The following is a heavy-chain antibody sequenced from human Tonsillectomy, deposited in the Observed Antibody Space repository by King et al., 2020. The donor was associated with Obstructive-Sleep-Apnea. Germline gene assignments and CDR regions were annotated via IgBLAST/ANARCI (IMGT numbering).Heavy chain of an antibody. CDR1: GGSISSYY. V-gene: IGHV4-59*01. CDR3: ARVGHPGCSSTSCYSPEERDYGMDV. J-gene: IGHJ6*02. CDR2: IYYSGST. Sequence: QLQESGPGLVKPSETLSLTCTVSGGSISSYYWSWIRQPPGKGLEWIGYIYYSGSTNYNPSLKSRVTISVDTSKNQFSLKLSSVTAADTAVYYCARVGHPGCSSTSCYSPEERDYGMDVWGQGTTVTVSS. D-gene: IGHD2-2*01.